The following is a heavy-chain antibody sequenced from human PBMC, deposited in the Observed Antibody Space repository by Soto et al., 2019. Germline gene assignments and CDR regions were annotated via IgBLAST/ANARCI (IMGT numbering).Heavy chain of an antibody. CDR2: ISGTGGST. J-gene: IGHJ4*01. Sequence: EVQLLDSGGGLVQPGGSLRLSCAASGFTCNNSAMNWVLQAPGKWLAWVATISGTGGSTYYEDSVKGRFTISRDNSKNALYLQLHRLIAEDTSVEYCSKYPLGGTFDYWCHGTQGTVSS. CDR1: GFTCNNSA. CDR3: SKYPLGGTFDY. V-gene: IGHV3-23*01. D-gene: IGHD1-1*01.